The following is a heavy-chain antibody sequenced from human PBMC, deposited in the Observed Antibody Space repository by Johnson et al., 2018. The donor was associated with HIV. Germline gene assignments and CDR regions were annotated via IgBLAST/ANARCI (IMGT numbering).Heavy chain of an antibody. J-gene: IGHJ3*02. V-gene: IGHV3-30*18. Sequence: VQLVESGGGVVRPGGSLRLSCAASGFTFDDYGMSWVRQAPGKGLEWVAVISYDGSNKYYADSVKGRFTISRDNSKNTLYLQMNSLRAEDTAGYYCAKEGRGGAFDIWGQGTMVTVSS. CDR3: AKEGRGGAFDI. CDR2: ISYDGSNK. D-gene: IGHD2-15*01. CDR1: GFTFDDYG.